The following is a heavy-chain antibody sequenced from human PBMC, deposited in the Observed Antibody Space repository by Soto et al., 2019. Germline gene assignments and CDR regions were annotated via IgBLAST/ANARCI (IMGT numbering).Heavy chain of an antibody. CDR2: INAGNGNT. J-gene: IGHJ5*02. D-gene: IGHD4-17*01. V-gene: IGHV1-3*01. Sequence: QVQLVQSGAEVKKPGASVKVSCKASGYTFSTYAMNWVRQAPGQRLEWMGWINAGNGNTKYSQKFQGRVTITRDTSATTAYMELSSLRSEDTVVYHCARGVSTVTPNWFDPWGQGTLVTVSS. CDR3: ARGVSTVTPNWFDP. CDR1: GYTFSTYA.